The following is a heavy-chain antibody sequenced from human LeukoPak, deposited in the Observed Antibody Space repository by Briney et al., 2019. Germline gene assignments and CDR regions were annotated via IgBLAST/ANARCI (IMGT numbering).Heavy chain of an antibody. J-gene: IGHJ6*03. V-gene: IGHV3-21*01. CDR3: ARDSIVVVPAAMYEDYYYYYYMDV. CDR2: ISSSSSYI. CDR1: GFTFSSYS. Sequence: GGSLRLSCAASGFTFSSYSMNWVRQAPGKGLEWVSSISSSSSYIYYADSVKGRFTISRDNAKNSLYLQMNSLRAEDTAVYYCARDSIVVVPAAMYEDYYYYYYMDVWGKGTTVTVSS. D-gene: IGHD2-2*01.